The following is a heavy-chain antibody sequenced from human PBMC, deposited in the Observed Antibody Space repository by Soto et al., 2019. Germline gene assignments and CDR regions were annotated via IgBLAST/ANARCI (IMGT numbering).Heavy chain of an antibody. CDR1: GFSLGTTGVG. Sequence: QITLKDSGPTLVKPPQTLTLTCTFSGFSLGTTGVGVGWFRQPPGKALEWLALIYWDDDEGYSPSPKSILTITKQTSKNQVVLTKTNMDHYDTATYYYAHRPRGNSYHFDYWGQGTLVTVSS. CDR2: IYWDDDE. CDR3: AHRPRGNSYHFDY. V-gene: IGHV2-5*02. J-gene: IGHJ4*02. D-gene: IGHD5-18*01.